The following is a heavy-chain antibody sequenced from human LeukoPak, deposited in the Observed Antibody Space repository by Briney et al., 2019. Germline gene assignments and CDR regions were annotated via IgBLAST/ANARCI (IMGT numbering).Heavy chain of an antibody. CDR3: ARDGGGFES. D-gene: IGHD2-15*01. V-gene: IGHV4-59*12. J-gene: IGHJ4*02. Sequence: SETLSLTCTVSGGSISSYYWSWIRQPPGKGLEWIGYIYYSGSTNYNPSLKSRVTISVDKSKNQFSLKLSSITAADTAVYYCARDGGGFESWGQGTLVTVSS. CDR2: IYYSGST. CDR1: GGSISSYY.